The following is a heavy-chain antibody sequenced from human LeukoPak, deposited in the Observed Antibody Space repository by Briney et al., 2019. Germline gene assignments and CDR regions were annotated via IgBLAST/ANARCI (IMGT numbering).Heavy chain of an antibody. CDR1: GFTFSSSW. CDR3: ARGLVSGFLDY. D-gene: IGHD4-11*01. J-gene: IGHJ4*02. V-gene: IGHV3-74*01. Sequence: GGSLRLSCAASGFTFSSSWMYWVRQAPGKGLVWVSRINSDESITTYADSVKGRFTISRDNAKNTLSLQMNSLRAEDTAVYYCARGLVSGFLDYWGQGTPVTVSS. CDR2: INSDESIT.